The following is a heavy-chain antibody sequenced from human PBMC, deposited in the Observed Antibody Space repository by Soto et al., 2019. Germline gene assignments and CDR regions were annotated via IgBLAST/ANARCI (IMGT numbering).Heavy chain of an antibody. CDR3: AKAMVRGVIIHKRYGMDV. CDR1: GFTFSSYA. Sequence: HPGGSLRLSCAASGFTFSSYAMSWVRQAPGKGLEWVSAISGSGGSTYYADSVKGRFTISRDNSKNTLYLQMNSLRAEDTAVYYCAKAMVRGVIIHKRYGMDVWGQGTTVTVSS. V-gene: IGHV3-23*01. J-gene: IGHJ6*02. CDR2: ISGSGGST. D-gene: IGHD3-10*01.